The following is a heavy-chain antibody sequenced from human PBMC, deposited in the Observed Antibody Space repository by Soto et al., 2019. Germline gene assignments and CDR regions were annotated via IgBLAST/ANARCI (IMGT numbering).Heavy chain of an antibody. J-gene: IGHJ4*02. CDR1: GFTFSSYG. CDR2: IWYDGSNK. CDR3: ARDGSSSALGGIDY. D-gene: IGHD6-6*01. V-gene: IGHV3-33*01. Sequence: PGGSLRLSCAASGFTFSSYGMHWVRQAPGKGLEWVAVIWYDGSNKYYADSVKGRFTISRDNSKNTLYLQMNSLRAEDTAVYYCARDGSSSALGGIDYSGQATLVTVSS.